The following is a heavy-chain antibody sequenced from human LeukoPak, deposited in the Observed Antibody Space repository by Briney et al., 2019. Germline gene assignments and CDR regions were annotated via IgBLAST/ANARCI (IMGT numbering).Heavy chain of an antibody. CDR1: GYSFTSYW. V-gene: IGHV5-51*01. J-gene: IGHJ4*02. Sequence: GASLQISCKGSGYSFTSYWIGWVRQLPGKGLEWMGIIYPGDSDTRYSPSFQGQVTISADKSISTAYLQWSSLKASDTAMYYCARQYCGGDCYPDYWGQGTLVTVSS. CDR2: IYPGDSDT. CDR3: ARQYCGGDCYPDY. D-gene: IGHD2-21*02.